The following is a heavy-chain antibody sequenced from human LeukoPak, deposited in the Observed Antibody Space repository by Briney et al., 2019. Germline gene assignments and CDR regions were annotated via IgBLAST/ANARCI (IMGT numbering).Heavy chain of an antibody. Sequence: KPSETLSLTCTVSGGSISGYYWTWIRQPPGKGLEWIGYIYYSGSTNYNPSLKSRVTISVDTSKNQFSLKLSSVTAADTAVYYCARLYYDSSGYSLDYWGQGTLVTVSS. V-gene: IGHV4-59*01. D-gene: IGHD3-22*01. CDR1: GGSISGYY. CDR3: ARLYYDSSGYSLDY. CDR2: IYYSGST. J-gene: IGHJ4*02.